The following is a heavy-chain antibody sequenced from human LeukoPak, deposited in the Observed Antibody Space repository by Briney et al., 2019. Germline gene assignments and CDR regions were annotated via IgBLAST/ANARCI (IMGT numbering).Heavy chain of an antibody. CDR3: ARSFYGDYYYYYYMDV. Sequence: GASVKVSCKASGYTFTSYGISWVRQAPGQALEWMGWISAYNGNTNYAQKLQGRVTMTTDTSTSTAYMELRSLRSDDTAVYYCARSFYGDYYYYYYMDVWGKGTTVTVSS. CDR2: ISAYNGNT. D-gene: IGHD4-17*01. V-gene: IGHV1-18*01. J-gene: IGHJ6*03. CDR1: GYTFTSYG.